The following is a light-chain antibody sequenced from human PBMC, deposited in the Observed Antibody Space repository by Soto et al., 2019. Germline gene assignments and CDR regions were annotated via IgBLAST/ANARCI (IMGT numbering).Light chain of an antibody. CDR1: QTINNN. CDR3: QQDNSLPPIS. J-gene: IGKJ5*01. Sequence: MTLAPAAVSVSPTERATLSCRASQTINNNVAWYQLKDGQVPRLVIYDASTRATGIPDRFSGGGSGTEFTLTISSLQSEDFVVYYCQQDNSLPPISFCHGTRLAI. V-gene: IGKV3-15*01. CDR2: DAS.